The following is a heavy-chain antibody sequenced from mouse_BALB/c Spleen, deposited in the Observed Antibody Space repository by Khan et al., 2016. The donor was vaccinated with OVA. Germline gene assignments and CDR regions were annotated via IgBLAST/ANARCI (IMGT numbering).Heavy chain of an antibody. V-gene: IGHV2-4*02. CDR3: ARKQRDNAMDY. D-gene: IGHD6-1*01. J-gene: IGHJ4*01. CDR1: GFSLTTYG. CDR2: IWSGGNT. Sequence: QVQLKESGPGLVQPSQSLSITCTVSGFSLTTYGVHWVRRPPGKGLEWLGVIWSGGNTDYNSTFISRLRLSKDNSQCQVFFKMNSLQADDTAIYYCARKQRDNAMDYWGQGTSVTVSS.